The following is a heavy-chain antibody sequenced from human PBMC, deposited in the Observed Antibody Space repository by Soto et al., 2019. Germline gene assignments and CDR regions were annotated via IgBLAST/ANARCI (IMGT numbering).Heavy chain of an antibody. CDR3: AKAMGELSPESYDY. Sequence: QVQLVESGGGVVQPGRSLRLSCAASGFTFSSFGMHWVRQAPGKGLEWVAVISYDGSEKYYADSVKGRFTISRDNSKNTLSLQMNSMRGDDTAVYYCAKAMGELSPESYDYWGQGTLITVSS. J-gene: IGHJ4*02. D-gene: IGHD3-16*02. CDR1: GFTFSSFG. V-gene: IGHV3-30*18. CDR2: ISYDGSEK.